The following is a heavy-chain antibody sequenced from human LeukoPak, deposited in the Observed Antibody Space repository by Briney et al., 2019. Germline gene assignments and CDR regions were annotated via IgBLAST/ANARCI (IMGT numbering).Heavy chain of an antibody. V-gene: IGHV3-74*01. Sequence: GGSLRLSCAASGFTFSTYWMHWVRQAPGKGLVWVSGISTDGSVTRYADSVKGRFTVTRDNAKNTLYLQMSSLRAEDMAVYYCVGDRWVMVGATWGGFDPWGQGTLVTVSS. J-gene: IGHJ5*02. D-gene: IGHD1-26*01. CDR2: ISTDGSVT. CDR1: GFTFSTYW. CDR3: VGDRWVMVGATWGGFDP.